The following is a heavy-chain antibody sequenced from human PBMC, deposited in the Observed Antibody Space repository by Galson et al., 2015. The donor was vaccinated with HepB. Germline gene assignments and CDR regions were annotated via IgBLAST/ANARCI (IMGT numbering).Heavy chain of an antibody. CDR3: ASLALDY. V-gene: IGHV3-30-3*01. J-gene: IGHJ4*02. CDR2: ISYDGSNK. CDR1: GFTFSSYA. Sequence: SLRLSCAASGFTFSSYAMHWVRQAPGKGLEWVAVISYDGSNKYYADSVKGRFTISRDSSKNTLYLQMNSLRAEDTAVYYCASLALDYWGQGTLVTVSS.